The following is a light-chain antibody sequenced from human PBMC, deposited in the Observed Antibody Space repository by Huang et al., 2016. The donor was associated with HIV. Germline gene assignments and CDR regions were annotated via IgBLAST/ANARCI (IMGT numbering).Light chain of an antibody. V-gene: IGKV4-1*01. CDR2: WAS. Sequence: DVVLSQSPDYLPVSLGARATVNCRSSQSIFYNSNGQNYLAWYQQKAGQPPKLLVYWASNRAPGVPDRFSGTGSGTDFTLTINNLQAEDAAVYYCQQYYFSPRTFGPGTKVDI. CDR1: QSIFYNSNGQNY. J-gene: IGKJ3*01. CDR3: QQYYFSPRT.